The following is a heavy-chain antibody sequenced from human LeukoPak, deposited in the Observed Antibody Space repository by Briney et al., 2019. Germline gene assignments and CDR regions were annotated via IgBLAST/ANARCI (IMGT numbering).Heavy chain of an antibody. D-gene: IGHD3-3*01. CDR1: GFTFSSYS. CDR3: ARGSLPYYDFWSGPIYFDY. J-gene: IGHJ4*02. V-gene: IGHV3-21*01. CDR2: ISSSSSYI. Sequence: GGSLRLSCAASGFTFSSYSMNWVRQAPGKGLEWVSSISSSSSYIYYADSVKGRFTISRDNAKNSLYLQMNSLRAEDTAVYYCARGSLPYYDFWSGPIYFDYWGQGTLVTVSS.